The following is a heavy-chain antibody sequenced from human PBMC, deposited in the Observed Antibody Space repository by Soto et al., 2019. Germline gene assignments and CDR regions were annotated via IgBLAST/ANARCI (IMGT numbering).Heavy chain of an antibody. D-gene: IGHD1-1*01. J-gene: IGHJ4*02. CDR3: ARLTLDGTRYFDY. CDR2: IYYHGDT. Sequence: QLQLLESGPGLVKSSETLSLTCTVSGGSIRSALYYWGWIRQPPGQGLEWIGNIYYHGDTYYNPLIQSRVSISVDTSRNQISLRLSYVTAGDTAVYYCARLTLDGTRYFDYWGQGAVVTVSS. V-gene: IGHV4-39*01. CDR1: GGSIRSALYY.